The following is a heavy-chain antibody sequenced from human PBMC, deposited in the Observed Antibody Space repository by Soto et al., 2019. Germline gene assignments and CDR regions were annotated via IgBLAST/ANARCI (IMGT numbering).Heavy chain of an antibody. CDR3: ARWFGGADIDY. CDR2: IYSGGNT. J-gene: IGHJ4*02. CDR1: GFTVSSNY. D-gene: IGHD3-10*01. Sequence: EVQLVESGGGLVQPGGSLRLSCAASGFTVSSNYMSWVRQAPGKGLEWVSVIYSGGNTYYADSVKGRFTISRDNSKNTLYLQMNSLRAEDTAVYYCARWFGGADIDYWGQGTLVTVSS. V-gene: IGHV3-66*01.